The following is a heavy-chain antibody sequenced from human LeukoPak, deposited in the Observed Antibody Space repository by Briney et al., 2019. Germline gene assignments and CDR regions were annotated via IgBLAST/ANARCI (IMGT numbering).Heavy chain of an antibody. D-gene: IGHD6-13*01. CDR2: ISSSSSYI. CDR1: GFTFNQYI. Sequence: EGSLRLSCAPSGFTFNQYIMNWVGQAPGKGLEWVSSISSSSSYIYYADSVKGRFTISRDNAKNSLYLQMNSLRAEDTAVYCCARDQPLQLVRGFDYWGQGTLVTVSS. J-gene: IGHJ4*02. V-gene: IGHV3-21*01. CDR3: ARDQPLQLVRGFDY.